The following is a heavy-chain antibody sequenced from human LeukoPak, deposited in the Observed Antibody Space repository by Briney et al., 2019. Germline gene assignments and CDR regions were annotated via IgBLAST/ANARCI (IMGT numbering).Heavy chain of an antibody. CDR1: GFTFSDYY. V-gene: IGHV3-11*01. D-gene: IGHD2-15*01. CDR2: ISSSGSTI. CDR3: ASDCSGGSCPILHYGMDV. Sequence: GGSLRLSCAASGFTFSDYYMSWIRQAPGKGLEWVSYISSSGSTIYYADSVKGRFTISRDNAKNSLYLQMNSLRAEDTAVYYCASDCSGGSCPILHYGMDVWGQGTTVTVSS. J-gene: IGHJ6*02.